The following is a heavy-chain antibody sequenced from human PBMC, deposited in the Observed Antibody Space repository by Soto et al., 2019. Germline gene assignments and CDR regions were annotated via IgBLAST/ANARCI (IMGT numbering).Heavy chain of an antibody. CDR2: INPNSGGT. Sequence: ASVKVSCKASGYTFTGYYMHWVRQAPGQGLEWMGWINPNSGGTNYAQKFQGWVTMTRDTSISTAYMELSRLRSDDTAVYYCARGDSSWGNYYYGMDVWGQGTTVTVSS. CDR1: GYTFTGYY. D-gene: IGHD6-13*01. J-gene: IGHJ6*02. CDR3: ARGDSSWGNYYYGMDV. V-gene: IGHV1-2*04.